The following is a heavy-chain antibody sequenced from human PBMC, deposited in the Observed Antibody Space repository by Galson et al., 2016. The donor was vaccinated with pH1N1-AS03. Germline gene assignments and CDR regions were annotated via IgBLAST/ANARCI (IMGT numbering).Heavy chain of an antibody. CDR3: ARRGGSGAPLFDY. D-gene: IGHD6-19*01. V-gene: IGHV4-59*08. Sequence: ETLSLTCTVSGGSISSYYWSWIRQPPGKGLEWIGYIYYSGSTNYNPSLKSRVTMSVDTSKDQLSLKLTSVTAADTAVYYCARRGGSGAPLFDYWGQGTLVTVSS. J-gene: IGHJ4*02. CDR2: IYYSGST. CDR1: GGSISSYY.